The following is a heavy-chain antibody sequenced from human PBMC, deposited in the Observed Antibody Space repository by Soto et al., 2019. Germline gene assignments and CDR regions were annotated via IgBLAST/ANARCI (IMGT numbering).Heavy chain of an antibody. D-gene: IGHD6-13*01. V-gene: IGHV4-34*01. CDR1: GFSFSWYF. CDR2: INHSGST. Sequence: SETLSLTSAVYGFSFSWYFWILIRPTPGKGLEWIGEINHSGSTNYNPSLKSRVTISVDTSKNQFSLKLSSVTAADTAVYYCARGIFSSESVFDYWGQGILVTVSS. CDR3: ARGIFSSESVFDY. J-gene: IGHJ4*02.